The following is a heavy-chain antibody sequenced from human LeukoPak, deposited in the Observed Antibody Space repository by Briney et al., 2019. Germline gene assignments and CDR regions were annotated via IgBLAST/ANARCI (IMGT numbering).Heavy chain of an antibody. J-gene: IGHJ4*02. Sequence: GRSLRLFCTASGFTLGIHDMHWVRQTRGEGLEWLAAIAHGFQTYYAGYVKGRFTVSREDGKNSLYLQMNSLRAGDTAVYYCVREARGYHYTYSDYWGQGTLVTVS. V-gene: IGHV3-13*01. CDR2: IAHGFQT. CDR1: GFTLGIHD. CDR3: VREARGYHYTYSDY. D-gene: IGHD5-18*01.